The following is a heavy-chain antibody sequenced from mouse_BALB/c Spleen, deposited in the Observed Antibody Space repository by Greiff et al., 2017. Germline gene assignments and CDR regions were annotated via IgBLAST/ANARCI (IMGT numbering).Heavy chain of an antibody. CDR2: IHYSGST. CDR3: ARAASTVVDFDY. V-gene: IGHV3-1*02. CDR1: GYSFTSGYS. J-gene: IGHJ2*01. D-gene: IGHD1-1*01. Sequence: VQLQQSGPDLVKPSQSLSLTCTVTGYSFTSGYSWHWIRQFPGNKLEWMGYIHYSGSTNYNPSLKSRISITRDTSKNQFFLQLNSVTTEDTATYYCARAASTVVDFDYWGQGTTLTVSS.